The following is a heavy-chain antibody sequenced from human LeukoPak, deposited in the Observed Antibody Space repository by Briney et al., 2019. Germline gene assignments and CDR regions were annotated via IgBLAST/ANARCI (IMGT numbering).Heavy chain of an antibody. CDR1: GGSISNYY. Sequence: PSETLSLTCTVSGGSISNYYWSCIRQLPGKGLEWIGNIYYIGSTNYNPSLKSRVTISVDTSKNQFSLKLTAVTAADTAGYYCARHPYSSAWSVVDYWGQGTLVTVSS. CDR3: ARHPYSSAWSVVDY. V-gene: IGHV4-59*08. J-gene: IGHJ4*02. CDR2: IYYIGST. D-gene: IGHD6-19*01.